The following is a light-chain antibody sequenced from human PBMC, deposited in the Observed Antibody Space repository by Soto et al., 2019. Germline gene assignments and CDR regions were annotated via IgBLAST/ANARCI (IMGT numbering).Light chain of an antibody. Sequence: QSALTQPPSVSAAPGQKVTISCSGSSSNIGNNYVFWYQQLPGTAPELLIYDNDKRHSGIPDRFSGSKSGTSATLGITGLQTGDEADYYCATWDRSLSVGVFGGGTKLTVL. CDR2: DND. CDR3: ATWDRSLSVGV. J-gene: IGLJ2*01. V-gene: IGLV1-51*01. CDR1: SSNIGNNY.